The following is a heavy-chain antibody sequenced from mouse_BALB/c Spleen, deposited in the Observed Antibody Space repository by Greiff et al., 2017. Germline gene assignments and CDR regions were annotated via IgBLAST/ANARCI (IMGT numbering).Heavy chain of an antibody. CDR1: GYTFTSYY. CDR2: INPSNGGT. Sequence: VQLQQSGAELVKPGASVKLSCKASGYTFTSYYMYWVKQRPGQGLEWIGEINPSNGGTNFNEKFKSKATLTVDKSSSTAYMQLSSLTSEDSAVYYCTRGGTTVPFDYWGQGTTLTVSS. J-gene: IGHJ2*01. V-gene: IGHV1S81*02. D-gene: IGHD1-1*01. CDR3: TRGGTTVPFDY.